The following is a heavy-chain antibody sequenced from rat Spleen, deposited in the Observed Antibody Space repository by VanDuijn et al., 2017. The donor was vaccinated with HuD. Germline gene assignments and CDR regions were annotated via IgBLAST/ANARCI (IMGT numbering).Heavy chain of an antibody. CDR2: IWGDGST. Sequence: QVQLKESGPGLVKPSETLSLTCTVSGFSLTSYHVSWVRQPPGKCLEWMGVIWGDGSTAYNSALKSRLSISRDTSKSQVFLKMSSLKTEDTATYYCAREIIYNNYFDYWGQGVMVTVSS. CDR3: AREIIYNNYFDY. J-gene: IGHJ2*01. V-gene: IGHV2-32*01. D-gene: IGHD1-10*01. CDR1: GFSLTSYH.